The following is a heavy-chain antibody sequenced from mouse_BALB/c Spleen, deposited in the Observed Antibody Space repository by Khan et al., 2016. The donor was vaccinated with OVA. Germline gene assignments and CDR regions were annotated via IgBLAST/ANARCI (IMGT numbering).Heavy chain of an antibody. V-gene: IGHV2-9*02. J-gene: IGHJ2*01. Sequence: QVQLQQSGPGLVAPSQSLSITCTVSGFSLTSYGVHWVRQPPGKGLEWLGVIWAGGSTHYNSALICRLSISKDKSKSQVFLKMNSLQTDDTAIYCCARLEDIWGQGTTLTVSS. CDR1: GFSLTSYG. CDR3: ARLEDI. CDR2: IWAGGST. D-gene: IGHD1-3*01.